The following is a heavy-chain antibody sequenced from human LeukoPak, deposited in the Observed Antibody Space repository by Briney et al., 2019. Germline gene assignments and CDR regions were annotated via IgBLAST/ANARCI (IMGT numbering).Heavy chain of an antibody. CDR3: AREDASAIDY. CDR1: AFTFSGYA. D-gene: IGHD2-2*01. J-gene: IGHJ4*02. V-gene: IGHV3-23*01. Sequence: GGSLRLSCAASAFTFSGYAMSWVRQAPGKVLAWISVISGSGHTTFYEESVKGRFTISRDSSKNTLYLQMNSLRAEDTAVYYCAREDASAIDYWGQGTLVTVSS. CDR2: ISGSGHTT.